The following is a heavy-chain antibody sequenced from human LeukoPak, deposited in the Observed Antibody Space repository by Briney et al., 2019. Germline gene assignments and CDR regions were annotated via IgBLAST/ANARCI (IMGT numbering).Heavy chain of an antibody. CDR2: ISTTSETI. D-gene: IGHD3-22*01. V-gene: IGHV3-48*01. CDR1: GFTFSSYA. Sequence: PGGSLRLSCAASGFTFSSYAMSWVRQAPGKGLEWLSYISTTSETIYYTDSVKGRFNISRDNAKNLLFLQMKSLRAEDTAMYFCASYHDSTGYFKEAFEMWGQGTFVTVSS. J-gene: IGHJ3*02. CDR3: ASYHDSTGYFKEAFEM.